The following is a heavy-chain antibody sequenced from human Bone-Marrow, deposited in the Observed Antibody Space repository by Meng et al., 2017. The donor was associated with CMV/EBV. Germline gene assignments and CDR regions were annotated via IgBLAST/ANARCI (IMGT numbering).Heavy chain of an antibody. CDR3: ARQAYCSSTSCYNPWFDP. J-gene: IGHJ5*02. D-gene: IGHD2-2*02. V-gene: IGHV5-51*01. CDR2: IYPGDADT. Sequence: GESLKISCTGSGYDFTSYWIGWVRQMPGKGLEWMGIIYPGDADTRYSQSFQGQVTISADNAISTAYLQWSSLKASDTAMYYCARQAYCSSTSCYNPWFDPWGQGTLVTVSS. CDR1: GYDFTSYW.